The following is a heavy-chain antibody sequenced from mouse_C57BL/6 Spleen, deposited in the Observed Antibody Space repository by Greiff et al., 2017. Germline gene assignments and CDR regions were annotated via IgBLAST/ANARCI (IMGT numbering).Heavy chain of an antibody. CDR3: ARGNYYGSSPLYWYFDV. V-gene: IGHV1-82*01. Sequence: QVQLQQSGPELVKPGASVKISCKASGYAFSSSWMNWVKQRPGKGLEWIGRIYPGDGDTNYNGKFKGKATLTADKSSSTAYMQLSSLTSEDSAVXFCARGNYYGSSPLYWYFDVWGTGTTVTVSS. CDR1: GYAFSSSW. D-gene: IGHD1-1*01. J-gene: IGHJ1*03. CDR2: IYPGDGDT.